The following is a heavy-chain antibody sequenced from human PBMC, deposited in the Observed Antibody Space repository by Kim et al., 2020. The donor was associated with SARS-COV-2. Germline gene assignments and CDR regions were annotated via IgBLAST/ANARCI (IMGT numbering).Heavy chain of an antibody. CDR2: ISYDGSNK. CDR1: GFAFSSYA. CDR3: AKDSYCSSTSCYLDYYGIDL. J-gene: IGHJ6*02. D-gene: IGHD2-2*01. Sequence: GGSLRLSCAASGFAFSSYAMHWVRQAPGKGLEWVAVISYDGSNKYYADSVKGRFTISRDNSKNTLYLQMSILRAEDTAVYYCAKDSYCSSTSCYLDYYGIDLWGQGTTVTVSS. V-gene: IGHV3-30-3*01.